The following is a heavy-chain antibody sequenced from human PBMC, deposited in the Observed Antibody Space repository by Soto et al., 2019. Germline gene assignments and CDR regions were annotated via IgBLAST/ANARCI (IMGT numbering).Heavy chain of an antibody. V-gene: IGHV3-48*02. CDR2: ISSSSSTI. CDR3: ARETLWFAEFYYSGMDL. D-gene: IGHD3-10*01. Sequence: GGSLGLSCAASWFTFSSYSMKWVRQAPGEGLEWVSYISSSSSTIYYADSVEGRFTISRDNAKNSLYLQMNSLRDEDTAVYYCARETLWFAEFYYSGMDLWGQATTVTLSS. CDR1: WFTFSSYS. J-gene: IGHJ6*02.